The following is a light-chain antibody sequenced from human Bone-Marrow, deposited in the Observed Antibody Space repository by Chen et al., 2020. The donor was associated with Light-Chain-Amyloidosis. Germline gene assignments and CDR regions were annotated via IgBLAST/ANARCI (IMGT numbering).Light chain of an antibody. Sequence: NFMLTQPPSVSESPGKTVIISCTRSSGSIATNYVQWYQQRSGSSPTTVIYEDDQRPSGVPDRFSCSIDRSSNSASLTISGLKTEDEADYYCQSYQGSSQGVFGGGTKLTVL. CDR1: SGSIATNY. CDR3: QSYQGSSQGV. J-gene: IGLJ3*02. CDR2: EDD. V-gene: IGLV6-57*01.